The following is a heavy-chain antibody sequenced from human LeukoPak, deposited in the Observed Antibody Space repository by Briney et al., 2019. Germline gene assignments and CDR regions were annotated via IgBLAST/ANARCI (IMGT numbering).Heavy chain of an antibody. V-gene: IGHV1-2*02. CDR2: INPNSGGT. CDR3: ARDPLDIVVVPAANWFDP. J-gene: IGHJ5*02. CDR1: GYTFTGYY. Sequence: ASVTVSCKASGYTFTGYYMHWVRQAPGQGLEWMGWINPNSGGTNYAQKFQGRVTMTRDTSISTAYMELSRLRSDDTAVYYCARDPLDIVVVPAANWFDPWGQGTLVTVSS. D-gene: IGHD2-2*01.